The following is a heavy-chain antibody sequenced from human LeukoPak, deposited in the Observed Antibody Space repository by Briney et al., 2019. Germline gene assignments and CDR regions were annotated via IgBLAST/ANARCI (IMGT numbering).Heavy chain of an antibody. V-gene: IGHV3-23*01. J-gene: IGHJ4*02. D-gene: IGHD3-3*01. Sequence: GGSLRLSCAASGFTFSSYAMSWVRQAPGEGLEWVSAISGSGGSTYYAESVKGRFTISRDNSKNTLYLQMNSLRAEDTAVYYCAKDSTRYYDFWSGYPLSFGLWGQGTLVTVSS. CDR1: GFTFSSYA. CDR3: AKDSTRYYDFWSGYPLSFGL. CDR2: ISGSGGST.